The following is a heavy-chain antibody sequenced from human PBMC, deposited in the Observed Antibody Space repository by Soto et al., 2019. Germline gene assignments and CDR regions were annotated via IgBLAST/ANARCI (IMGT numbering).Heavy chain of an antibody. CDR2: IYYSGST. J-gene: IGHJ3*02. Sequence: QVQLQESGPGLVKPSQTLSLTCTVSGGSISSGGYYWSWIRQHPGKGLEWIGYIYYSGSTYYNPSLKSRVTISVDTSKNQFSLKLSSVTAAYTAVYYCARDRRVVVNAFDIWGQGTMVTVSS. CDR1: GGSISSGGYY. CDR3: ARDRRVVVNAFDI. D-gene: IGHD2-15*01. V-gene: IGHV4-31*03.